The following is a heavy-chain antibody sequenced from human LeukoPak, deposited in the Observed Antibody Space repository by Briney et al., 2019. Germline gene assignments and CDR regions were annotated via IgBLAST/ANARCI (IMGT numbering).Heavy chain of an antibody. Sequence: GGSLRLSCAASGFTFSNYAMHWVRQAPGKGLEWVAVISYGGSNKYYTDSVKGRFTISRDNSKNTLYLQMNSLRAEDTAVYYCARRAGGYSHPYDYWGQGILVTVSS. J-gene: IGHJ4*02. D-gene: IGHD4-23*01. CDR3: ARRAGGYSHPYDY. CDR1: GFTFSNYA. CDR2: ISYGGSNK. V-gene: IGHV3-30*14.